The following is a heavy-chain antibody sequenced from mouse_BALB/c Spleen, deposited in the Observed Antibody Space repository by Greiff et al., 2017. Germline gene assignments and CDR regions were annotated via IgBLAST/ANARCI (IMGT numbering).Heavy chain of an antibody. CDR2: IDPETGGT. J-gene: IGHJ3*01. Sequence: QVQLQQSGAELVRPGASVTLSCKASGYTFTDYEMHWVKQTPVHGLEWIGAIDPETGGTAYNQKFKGKATLTADKSSSTAYMELRSLTSEDSAVYYCTRYYGNYWFAYWGQGTLVTVSA. D-gene: IGHD2-1*01. V-gene: IGHV1-15*01. CDR3: TRYYGNYWFAY. CDR1: GYTFTDYE.